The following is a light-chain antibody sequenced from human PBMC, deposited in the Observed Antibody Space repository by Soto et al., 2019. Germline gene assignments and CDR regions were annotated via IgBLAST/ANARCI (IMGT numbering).Light chain of an antibody. CDR3: QQYNSFVWT. CDR2: KAS. Sequence: DIPMTQSPSTLSASVGDRVTIICRASQTISSWLAWYQQKGGQDPKILISKASILDSGVPSRFSGSESGTEFNLNIRSLEPAALETCSCQQYNSFVWTFGQGTKVDIK. V-gene: IGKV1-5*03. J-gene: IGKJ1*01. CDR1: QTISSW.